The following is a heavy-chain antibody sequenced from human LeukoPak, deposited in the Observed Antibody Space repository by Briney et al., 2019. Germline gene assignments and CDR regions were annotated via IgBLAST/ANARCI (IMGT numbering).Heavy chain of an antibody. V-gene: IGHV4-31*03. CDR2: IYYSGST. Sequence: PSETLSLTCTVSGGSISSGGYYWSWIRQHPGKGLEWIGYIYYSGSTYYNPSLKSRVTISVDTSKDQFSLKLSSVTAADTAVYYCARERIIVTWPNAFDIWGQGTMVTVSS. J-gene: IGHJ3*02. CDR1: GGSISSGGYY. D-gene: IGHD1-26*01. CDR3: ARERIIVTWPNAFDI.